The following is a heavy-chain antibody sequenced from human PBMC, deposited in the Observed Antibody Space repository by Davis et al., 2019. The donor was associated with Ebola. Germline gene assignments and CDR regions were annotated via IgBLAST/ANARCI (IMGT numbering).Heavy chain of an antibody. CDR1: GGSISSYY. D-gene: IGHD5-18*01. Sequence: PSETLSLTCTVSGGSISSYYWSWIRQPPGKGLEWIGYIYYSGSTNYNPSLKSRVTISVDTSKNQFSLKLSSVTAADTAVYYCARSGGRYSYGYGHMDVWGKGTTVTVSS. CDR2: IYYSGST. V-gene: IGHV4-59*08. J-gene: IGHJ6*03. CDR3: ARSGGRYSYGYGHMDV.